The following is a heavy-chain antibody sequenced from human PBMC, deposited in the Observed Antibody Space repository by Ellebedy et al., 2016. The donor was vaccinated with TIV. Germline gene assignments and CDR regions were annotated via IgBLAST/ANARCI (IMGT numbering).Heavy chain of an antibody. CDR2: ISAYNGNT. V-gene: IGHV1-18*01. CDR1: GYTFTSYG. Sequence: AASVKVSCKASGYTFTSYGISWARQAPGQGLEWMGWISAYNGNTNYAQKLQGRVTMTTDTSTSTAYMELRSLRSDDTAVYYCARDWRDGGFDPWGQGTLVTVSS. D-gene: IGHD3-3*01. CDR3: ARDWRDGGFDP. J-gene: IGHJ5*02.